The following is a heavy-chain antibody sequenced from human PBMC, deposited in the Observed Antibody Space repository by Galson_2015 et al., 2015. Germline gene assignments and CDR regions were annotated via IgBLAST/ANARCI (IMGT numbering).Heavy chain of an antibody. CDR2: IWYDGSNK. J-gene: IGHJ4*02. V-gene: IGHV3-33*01. D-gene: IGHD6-19*01. CDR1: GFTFSSYG. Sequence: SLRLSCAASGFTFSSYGMHWVRQAPGKGLEWVAVIWYDGSNKYYADSVKGRFTISRDNSKNTLYLQMNSLRAEDTAVYYCARDLPSGWLDYWGQGTLVTVSS. CDR3: ARDLPSGWLDY.